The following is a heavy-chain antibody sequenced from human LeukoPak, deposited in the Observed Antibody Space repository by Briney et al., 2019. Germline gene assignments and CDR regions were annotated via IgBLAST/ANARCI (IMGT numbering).Heavy chain of an antibody. CDR1: GYTFTSYY. V-gene: IGHV1-46*01. CDR3: ARARADSGSYQQYMGYNWFDP. J-gene: IGHJ5*02. CDR2: INPSGGST. D-gene: IGHD1-26*01. Sequence: RASVKVSYKASGYTFTSYYMHWVRQAPGQGLEWMGIINPSGGSTSYAQKFQGRVTITRDTSASTAYMELSSLRSEDTAVYYCARARADSGSYQQYMGYNWFDPWGQGTLVTVSS.